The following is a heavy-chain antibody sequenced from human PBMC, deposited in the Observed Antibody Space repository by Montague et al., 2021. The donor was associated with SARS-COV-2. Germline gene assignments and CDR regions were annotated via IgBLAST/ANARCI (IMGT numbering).Heavy chain of an antibody. D-gene: IGHD1-26*01. CDR2: VYYSGAT. CDR1: GDSIYKSYFY. V-gene: IGHV4-39*01. J-gene: IGHJ4*02. CDR3: ARRINSGSYFAS. Sequence: SETLSLTCTVSGDSIYKSYFYWGWLRQPPGKGLEWIGNVYYSGATHYNAAIKSPLTISVDTSKNQFSLKLNSVTAADTADYYCARRINSGSYFASWGQGPL.